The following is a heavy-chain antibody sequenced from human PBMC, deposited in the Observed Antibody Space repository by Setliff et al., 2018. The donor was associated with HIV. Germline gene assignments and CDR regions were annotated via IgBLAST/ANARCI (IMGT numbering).Heavy chain of an antibody. CDR2: IYNSVTT. V-gene: IGHV4-59*01. CDR1: GGSFTDFY. D-gene: IGHD2-2*01. J-gene: IGHJ5*02. Sequence: SETLSLTCAVYGGSFTDFYWTFIRQSPGKGLEWIGFIYNSVTTNYNPSLKSRATISLDTSKNQFSLKLTSVTAADTAVYYCARGGTSSNWFGPWGQGTLVTVSS. CDR3: ARGGTSSNWFGP.